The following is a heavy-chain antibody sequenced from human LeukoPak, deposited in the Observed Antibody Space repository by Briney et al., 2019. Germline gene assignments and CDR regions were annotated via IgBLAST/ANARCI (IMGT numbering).Heavy chain of an antibody. Sequence: SETLSLTCTVSGGSISNYYWYWMRQPPGKGLECIGYTYYSGNANYNPSLKSRVTISVDTSKNQFSLKLTSVTAADTAVYYCASEVAEGLNYWGQGTLVTVSS. CDR2: TYYSGNA. J-gene: IGHJ4*02. D-gene: IGHD2-15*01. CDR3: ASEVAEGLNY. CDR1: GGSISNYY. V-gene: IGHV4-59*01.